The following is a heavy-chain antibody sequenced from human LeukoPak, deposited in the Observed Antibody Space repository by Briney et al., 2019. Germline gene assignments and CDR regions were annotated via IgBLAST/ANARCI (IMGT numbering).Heavy chain of an antibody. Sequence: SETLSLTCTVSGGSISSGSYYWSWIRQPAGKGLEWIGRIYTSGSTNYNPSLKSRVTISVDTSKNQFSLKLSSVTAADTAVYYCAREGSYSSSSLDYWGQGTLVTVSS. D-gene: IGHD6-6*01. CDR1: GGSISSGSYY. CDR3: AREGSYSSSSLDY. J-gene: IGHJ4*02. CDR2: IYTSGST. V-gene: IGHV4-61*02.